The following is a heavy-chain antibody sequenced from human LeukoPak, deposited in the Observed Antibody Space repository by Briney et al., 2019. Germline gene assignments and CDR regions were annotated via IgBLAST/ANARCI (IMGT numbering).Heavy chain of an antibody. V-gene: IGHV3-7*01. Sequence: GGSLRLSCATSGFNFSSYWMSWVRQAPGKGLEWVANIEEDGGESYYLDSVKGRFTISRDNAKNSLYLQMNSLRAEDTAVYYCAREGGDIADTVFDYWGQGSLVAVSS. CDR3: AREGGDIADTVFDY. CDR1: GFNFSSYW. D-gene: IGHD2-15*01. CDR2: IEEDGGES. J-gene: IGHJ4*02.